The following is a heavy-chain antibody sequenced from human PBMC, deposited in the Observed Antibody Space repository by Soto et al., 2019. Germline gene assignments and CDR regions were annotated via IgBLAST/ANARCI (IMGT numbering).Heavy chain of an antibody. V-gene: IGHV3-21*01. CDR1: GFNFSHYS. CDR2: VSRSSNHI. D-gene: IGHD3-3*01. Sequence: EVQLVESGGGLVKPGGSLRLSCVVSGFNFSHYSMNWVRQAPGKGLEWVSSVSRSSNHIYYADSVKGRFTISRDNARNSLFLQMNSLRAGDTAVYYCARVLTVFGMVIPNYYYGMDVWGQGTTVTVSS. CDR3: ARVLTVFGMVIPNYYYGMDV. J-gene: IGHJ6*02.